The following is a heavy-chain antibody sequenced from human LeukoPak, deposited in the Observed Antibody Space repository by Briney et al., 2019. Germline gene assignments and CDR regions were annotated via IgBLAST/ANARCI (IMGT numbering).Heavy chain of an antibody. Sequence: GGSLRLSCTASGLTLSNYWMIWVRQAPGKGLQWVAKIKQDGSEKYYVDSVKGRFTISRDNAENSLYLQINSLRVEDTAVYYCAARSSGNPYFWGQGTLVTVSS. V-gene: IGHV3-7*03. CDR2: IKQDGSEK. CDR3: AARSSGNPYF. CDR1: GLTLSNYW. D-gene: IGHD1-26*01. J-gene: IGHJ4*02.